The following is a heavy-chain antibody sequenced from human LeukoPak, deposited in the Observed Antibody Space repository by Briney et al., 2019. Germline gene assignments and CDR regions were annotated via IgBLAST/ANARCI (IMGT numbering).Heavy chain of an antibody. J-gene: IGHJ4*02. D-gene: IGHD3-3*01. Sequence: GGSLRLSCAASGFTFSSYAMSWVRQAPGKGLEWVSAISGSGDSTYYADSVKGRFTISRDNSKNTLYLQMNSLRAEDTAVYYCAKDHRNYGFWSGYYSFDYWGQGTLVTVSS. CDR1: GFTFSSYA. CDR3: AKDHRNYGFWSGYYSFDY. V-gene: IGHV3-23*01. CDR2: ISGSGDST.